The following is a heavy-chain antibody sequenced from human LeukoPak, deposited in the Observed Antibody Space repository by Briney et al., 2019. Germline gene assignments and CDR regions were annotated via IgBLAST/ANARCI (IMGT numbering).Heavy chain of an antibody. D-gene: IGHD6-13*01. V-gene: IGHV3-21*01. CDR3: ASACSSSWPFDY. CDR2: ISSSSSYI. Sequence: GGSLRLSCVDSALTFSSYWMSWVRQAPGKGLEWVSSISSSSSYIYYADSVKGRFTISRDNAKNSLYLQMNSLRAEDTAVYYCASACSSSWPFDYWGQGTLVTVSS. CDR1: ALTFSSYW. J-gene: IGHJ4*02.